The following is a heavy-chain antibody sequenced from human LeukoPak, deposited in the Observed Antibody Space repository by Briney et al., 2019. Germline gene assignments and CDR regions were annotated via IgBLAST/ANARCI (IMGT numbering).Heavy chain of an antibody. J-gene: IGHJ4*02. CDR1: GFTFDDHA. D-gene: IGHD1-1*01. CDR2: INWSSGTI. V-gene: IGHV3-9*01. CDR3: AKDLRDPGFTGTLDF. Sequence: GRSLRLSCAASGFTFDDHAMHWVRQAPGKGLEWVAGINWSSGTIVYADSVEGRFTISRDNAKNSLYLQMNSLRTKDTAVYYCAKDLRDPGFTGTLDFWGQGTLVTVSS.